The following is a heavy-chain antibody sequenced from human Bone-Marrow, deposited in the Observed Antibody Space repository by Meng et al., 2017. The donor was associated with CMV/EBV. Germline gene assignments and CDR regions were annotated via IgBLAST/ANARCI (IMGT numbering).Heavy chain of an antibody. V-gene: IGHV1-2*02. CDR3: ARERAMAVRSANVAFDI. D-gene: IGHD5-24*01. Sequence: ASVKDSCKASEYTFTVYYMHWVRQAPGQGLEWMGWINPNTGGTNYVQRFQGRVTMTRDTSISTANLELNRLRTVDTAVYYCARERAMAVRSANVAFDIWGQGTMVTVSS. CDR2: INPNTGGT. J-gene: IGHJ3*02. CDR1: EYTFTVYY.